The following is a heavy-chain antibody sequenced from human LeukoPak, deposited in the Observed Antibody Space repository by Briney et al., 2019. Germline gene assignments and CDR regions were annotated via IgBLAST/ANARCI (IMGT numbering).Heavy chain of an antibody. CDR3: ARETPRRGETRDGYR. D-gene: IGHD5-24*01. CDR1: GFTFSSYS. J-gene: IGHJ4*02. CDR2: ISSSSSYI. Sequence: GGSLRLSCAASGFTFSSYSMNWVRQAPGKGLEWVSSISSSSSYIYYADSVKGRFTISRDNPKNLLFLQINSLRVEDTAVYYCARETPRRGETRDGYRWGQGTVVTVSS. V-gene: IGHV3-21*01.